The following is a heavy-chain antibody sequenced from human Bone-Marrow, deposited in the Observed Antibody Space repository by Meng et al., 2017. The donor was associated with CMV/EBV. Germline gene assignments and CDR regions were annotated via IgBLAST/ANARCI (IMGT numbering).Heavy chain of an antibody. V-gene: IGHV1-2*02. Sequence: ASVKVSCKASGYTFTGYYMHWVRQAPGQGLQWMGWINPNSGGTNFAQKFQGRVTMTRDTSISTAYMELNRLTSDDTAVYYCARDYGGNSDAFGIWGQGTTVTVSS. CDR2: INPNSGGT. D-gene: IGHD4-23*01. CDR3: ARDYGGNSDAFGI. CDR1: GYTFTGYY. J-gene: IGHJ3*02.